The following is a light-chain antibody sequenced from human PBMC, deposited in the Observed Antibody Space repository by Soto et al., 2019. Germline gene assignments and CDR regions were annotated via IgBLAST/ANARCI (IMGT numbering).Light chain of an antibody. CDR3: QQYGTSPWT. V-gene: IGKV3-20*01. CDR2: AAS. CDR1: QSVDSDY. Sequence: EIVLTQSPGTLSLSPGERATLSCRASQSVDSDYLAWYQQRPGQAPRLLIHAASNRATGIPDRFSGRGSGTDFTLTITRLEPEDFSVYWCQQYGTSPWTFGRGNKVEIK. J-gene: IGKJ1*01.